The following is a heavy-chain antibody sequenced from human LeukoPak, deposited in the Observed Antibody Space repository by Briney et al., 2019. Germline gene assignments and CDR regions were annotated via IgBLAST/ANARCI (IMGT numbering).Heavy chain of an antibody. CDR1: GYTFTGYY. J-gene: IGHJ6*03. V-gene: IGHV1-2*02. CDR3: ARVRGYCSSTRCYYYYMDV. D-gene: IGHD2-2*01. Sequence: GASVKVSCKASGYTFTGYYMHWVRQAPGQGLEWMGWINPNSGGTNYAQKFQGRVTMTRDTSISTAYMELSRPRSDDTAVYYCARVRGYCSSTRCYYYYMDVWGKGTTVTVSS. CDR2: INPNSGGT.